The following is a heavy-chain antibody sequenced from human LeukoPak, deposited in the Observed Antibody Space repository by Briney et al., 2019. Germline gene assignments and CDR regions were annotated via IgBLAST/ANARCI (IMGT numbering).Heavy chain of an antibody. D-gene: IGHD6-19*01. Sequence: PGGSLRLSCSASGFTFSSYAMHWVRQAPGKALEYVSAIGSNGGSTYYADSVRGRFTISRDNSKNTLYLQMNSLRAEDTAVYYCAKEGYSSGWHPSKFDYWGQGALVTVSS. V-gene: IGHV3-64*04. CDR2: IGSNGGST. CDR1: GFTFSSYA. J-gene: IGHJ4*01. CDR3: AKEGYSSGWHPSKFDY.